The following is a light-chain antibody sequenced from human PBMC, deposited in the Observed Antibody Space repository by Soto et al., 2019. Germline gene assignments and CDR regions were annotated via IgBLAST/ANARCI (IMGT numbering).Light chain of an antibody. J-gene: IGLJ1*01. Sequence: QSVLTHPPSASRTPGHRFTISCSGGISNIVINTLNWYQQLPGMAPKVLIYTYNERHSGVPDRFSGSKSGTSACLAINWLQSGDEADYYCGAWDESLNGYVFGTGTQVTV. CDR2: TYN. V-gene: IGLV1-44*01. CDR3: GAWDESLNGYV. CDR1: ISNIVINT.